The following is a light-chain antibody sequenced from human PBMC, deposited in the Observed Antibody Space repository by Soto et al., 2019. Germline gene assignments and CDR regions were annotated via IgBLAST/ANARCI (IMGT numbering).Light chain of an antibody. Sequence: QSALTQPPSASGSPGQSVTISCTGTSSDVGGYNYVSWYQQYPGRAPKLMIYEVTKRPSGVPDRFSGSKSGNTAALTVSGLQAEDEADYYCSSYAASNKFSCVFGGGTKVTAL. V-gene: IGLV2-8*01. CDR1: SSDVGGYNY. J-gene: IGLJ3*02. CDR3: SSYAASNKFSCV. CDR2: EVT.